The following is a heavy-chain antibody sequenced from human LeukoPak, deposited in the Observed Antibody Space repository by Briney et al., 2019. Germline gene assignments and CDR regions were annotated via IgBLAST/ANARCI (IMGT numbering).Heavy chain of an antibody. D-gene: IGHD6-13*01. CDR2: IWYDGSNK. CDR3: ARAYSSSWTVVGY. V-gene: IGHV3-33*01. Sequence: GRSLRLSCAASGFTFSSYGMHWVRQAPGKGLEWVAVIWYDGSNKYYADSVKGRFTISRDNSKNTLYLQMNSLRAEDTAVYYCARAYSSSWTVVGYWGQGTLVTVSS. J-gene: IGHJ4*02. CDR1: GFTFSSYG.